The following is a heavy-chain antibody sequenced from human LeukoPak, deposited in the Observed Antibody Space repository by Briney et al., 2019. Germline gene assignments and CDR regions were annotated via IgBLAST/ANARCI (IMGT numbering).Heavy chain of an antibody. V-gene: IGHV4-61*01. CDR1: GGSVSSGSYY. D-gene: IGHD3-3*01. CDR3: ARSSRNYDFWSGYYSGMDV. J-gene: IGHJ6*02. CDR2: SYYSGST. Sequence: PSETLSLTCTVSGGSVSSGSYYWSWIRQPPGKGLEWIGYSYYSGSTNCNPSLKSRVTISVDTSKKQFSLKLSSVTAADTAVYYCARSSRNYDFWSGYYSGMDVWGQGTTVTVSS.